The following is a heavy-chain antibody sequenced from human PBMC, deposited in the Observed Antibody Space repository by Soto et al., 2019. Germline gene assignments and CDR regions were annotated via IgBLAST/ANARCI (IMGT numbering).Heavy chain of an antibody. D-gene: IGHD3-22*01. CDR3: AKNRDGYYYSYFDY. V-gene: IGHV3-23*01. CDR1: GFTFSCSA. J-gene: IGHJ4*02. Sequence: GGSLRLSCAASGFTFSCSALIWVRQAPGKGLEWVSAISGSGASTYYADSVKGRFTISRDNSKNTVYLQMNSPRADDTAVYYCAKNRDGYYYSYFDYWGQGTLVTVSS. CDR2: ISGSGAST.